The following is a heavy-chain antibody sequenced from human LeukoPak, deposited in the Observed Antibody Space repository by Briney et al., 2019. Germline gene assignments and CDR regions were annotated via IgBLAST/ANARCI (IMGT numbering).Heavy chain of an antibody. V-gene: IGHV3-7*01. J-gene: IGHJ6*02. CDR1: GFTFTTYW. CDR3: ARLAIVSGGKPSRFLDV. Sequence: GGSLRLSCAASGFTFTTYWMSWVRQAPGKGLEWVANIKHDGSEKFYVDSVKGRFTISRDNAKTSLYLEMNSLRAEDTAVYYCARLAIVSGGKPSRFLDVWGHGTTVSVSS. CDR2: IKHDGSEK. D-gene: IGHD2/OR15-2a*01.